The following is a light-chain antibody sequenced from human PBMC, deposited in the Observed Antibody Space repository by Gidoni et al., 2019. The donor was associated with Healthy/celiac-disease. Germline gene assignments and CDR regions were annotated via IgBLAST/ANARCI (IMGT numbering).Light chain of an antibody. V-gene: IGLV2-11*01. CDR3: RSYAGSWMG. CDR1: SSDVGGYNY. Sequence: QSALTQPRSVSGSPGQSVTISCTGTSSDVGGYNYVSWYQQHPGKAPKLMIYDVSKRPSGVPDRFSGSKSGNTASLTISGLQAEDEADYYCRSYAGSWMGFGGGTKLTVL. J-gene: IGLJ2*01. CDR2: DVS.